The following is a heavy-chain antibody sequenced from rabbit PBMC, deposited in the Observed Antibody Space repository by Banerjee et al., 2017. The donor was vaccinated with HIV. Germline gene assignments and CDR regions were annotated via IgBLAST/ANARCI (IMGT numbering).Heavy chain of an antibody. CDR3: ARVDYSNAWGNYGMDL. V-gene: IGHV1S40*01. D-gene: IGHD4-1*01. J-gene: IGHJ6*01. CDR2: IAGSSSGFT. CDR1: GFSFSSSDY. Sequence: QSLEESGGDLVKPGASLTLTCTASGFSFSSSDYMCWVRQAPGKGLEWIACIAGSSSGFTYSATWAKGRFTISKTSSTTVDLKMTSLTAADTATYFCARVDYSNAWGNYGMDLRGPGTLVTVS.